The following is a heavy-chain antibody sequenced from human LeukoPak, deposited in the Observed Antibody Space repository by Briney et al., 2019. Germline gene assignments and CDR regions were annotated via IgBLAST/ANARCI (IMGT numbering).Heavy chain of an antibody. D-gene: IGHD2-21*01. J-gene: IGHJ6*03. V-gene: IGHV1-69*05. CDR1: GGTFSSYA. Sequence: GASVKVSCKASGGTFSSYAISWVRQAPGQGLEWMGGIIPIFGTANYAQKFQGRVTITTDESTSTAYMELSSLRSEDTAVYYCARAKEVNAMMGPYYYYYMDVWGKGTTVTVSS. CDR3: ARAKEVNAMMGPYYYYYMDV. CDR2: IIPIFGTA.